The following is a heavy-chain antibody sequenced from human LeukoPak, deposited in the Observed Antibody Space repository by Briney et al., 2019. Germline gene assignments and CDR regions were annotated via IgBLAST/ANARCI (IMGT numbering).Heavy chain of an antibody. CDR2: IKSKTGGGTT. CDR3: TRRYYDSSGYFFDY. CDR1: GFTFSNAW. Sequence: GGSLRLSCAASGFTFSNAWMNWVRQAPGKGLEWVGRIKSKTGGGTTDYAAPVKGRFTISRDDSKNTLYLQMNSLKTEDTAVYYCTRRYYDSSGYFFDYWGQGTLVTVSS. D-gene: IGHD3-22*01. J-gene: IGHJ4*02. V-gene: IGHV3-15*07.